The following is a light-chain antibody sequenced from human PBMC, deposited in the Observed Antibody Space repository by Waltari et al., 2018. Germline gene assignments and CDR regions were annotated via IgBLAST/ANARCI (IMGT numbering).Light chain of an antibody. CDR3: QQYNSYSGT. Sequence: DIQMTQSPSTLSASVGDRVTITCRASQSISSWLAWYQQKPGKVPKLLIHKASSLASGVPSRFSGSGSGTEFTLTISSLQPYDFATYYCQQYNSYSGTFGQGIKVEIK. CDR1: QSISSW. J-gene: IGKJ2*01. V-gene: IGKV1-5*03. CDR2: KAS.